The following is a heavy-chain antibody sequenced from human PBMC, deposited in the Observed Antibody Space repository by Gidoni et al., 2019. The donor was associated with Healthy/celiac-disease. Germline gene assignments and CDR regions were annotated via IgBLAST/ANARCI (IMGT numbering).Heavy chain of an antibody. D-gene: IGHD4-17*01. CDR3: ARVTTQPTPLNFDY. CDR1: GYTFTGYY. V-gene: IGHV1-2*06. CDR2: INPNSGGT. J-gene: IGHJ4*02. Sequence: QVQLVQSWAEVTKPGASVKVSCTASGYTFTGYYMHWVRQAPGQGLEWMGRINPNSGGTNYAQKFQGRVTMTRDTSISTAYMELSRLRSDDTAVYYCARVTTQPTPLNFDYWGQGTLVTVSS.